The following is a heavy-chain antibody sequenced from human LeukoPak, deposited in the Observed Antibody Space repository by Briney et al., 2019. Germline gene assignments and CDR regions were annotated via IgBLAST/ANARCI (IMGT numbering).Heavy chain of an antibody. CDR1: GGSISNSSYF. V-gene: IGHV4-39*07. D-gene: IGHD3-22*01. Sequence: PSEALSLTCKVSGGSISNSSYFWAWIRQSPGKGLEWIGSIYYSGNTYYNPFLRSRVTMSIDTSKNQFSLKLTSVAAADTALYHCARVHYYDASDYSTSNWFDPWGQGTLVTVSS. CDR2: IYYSGNT. J-gene: IGHJ5*02. CDR3: ARVHYYDASDYSTSNWFDP.